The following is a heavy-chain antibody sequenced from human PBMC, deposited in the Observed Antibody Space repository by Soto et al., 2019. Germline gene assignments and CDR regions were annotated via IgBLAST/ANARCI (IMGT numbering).Heavy chain of an antibody. Sequence: GGSLRLSCAASGFTFSSYAMSWVRQAPGKGLEWVSAISGSGGSTYYADSVKGRFTISRDNSKNTLYLQMNSLRAEDTAVYYCASTYGSGSYNIQPYYYYYMDVWGKGTTVTVSS. CDR3: ASTYGSGSYNIQPYYYYYMDV. CDR2: ISGSGGST. V-gene: IGHV3-23*01. D-gene: IGHD3-10*01. CDR1: GFTFSSYA. J-gene: IGHJ6*03.